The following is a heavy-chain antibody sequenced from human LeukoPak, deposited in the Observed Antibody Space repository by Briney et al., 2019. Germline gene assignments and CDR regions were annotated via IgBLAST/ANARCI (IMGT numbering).Heavy chain of an antibody. Sequence: SVKVSCKASGGTFSSYAISWVRQAPGQGLEWMGGIIPIFGTANYAQKFQGKVTITADESTSTAYMELSSLRSEDTAVYYCARSRYCSSTSCYAAFDIWGQGTMVTVSS. V-gene: IGHV1-69*01. CDR2: IIPIFGTA. J-gene: IGHJ3*02. CDR1: GGTFSSYA. D-gene: IGHD2-2*01. CDR3: ARSRYCSSTSCYAAFDI.